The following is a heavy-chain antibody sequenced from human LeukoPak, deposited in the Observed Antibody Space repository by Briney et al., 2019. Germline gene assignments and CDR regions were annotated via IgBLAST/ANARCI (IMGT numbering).Heavy chain of an antibody. CDR3: ARVVPPLYYFDY. Sequence: GGSLRLSCAASGFTFSSSWMSWVRQAPGKGLEWVDNIKQDGSEKYYVDSVKGRFTISRDNAKNSLYLQMNSLRAEDTAVYFCARVVPPLYYFDYWGQGTLVTVSS. D-gene: IGHD3-10*01. CDR2: IKQDGSEK. CDR1: GFTFSSSW. V-gene: IGHV3-7*01. J-gene: IGHJ4*02.